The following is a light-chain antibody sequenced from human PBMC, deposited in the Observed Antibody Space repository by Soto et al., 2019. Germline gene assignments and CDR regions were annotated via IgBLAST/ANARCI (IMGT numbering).Light chain of an antibody. J-gene: IGLJ2*01. Sequence: QSALTQPASVSGSPGQSITISCTGTTSDVGSYNLVSWYQQHPGKAPKLMIYEGDKRPSGVSDCFSGSKSGNTAYLTISGLQAEDEADYYCCSYAGSTTFVVFGGGTKLTVL. CDR3: CSYAGSTTFVV. CDR1: TSDVGSYNL. CDR2: EGD. V-gene: IGLV2-23*03.